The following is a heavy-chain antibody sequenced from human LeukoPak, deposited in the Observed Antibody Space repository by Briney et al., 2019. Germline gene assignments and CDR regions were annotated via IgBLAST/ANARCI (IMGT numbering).Heavy chain of an antibody. Sequence: ASVKVSCKASGYTFISYYMHWVRQAPGQGREWMGIINPSGGGTSYAQKFQGRVSMTGDTSTSTVYMELSSLRSEDTAVYYCAGDYLRGDSSGWYDYWGQGTLVTVSS. J-gene: IGHJ4*02. V-gene: IGHV1-46*01. CDR3: AGDYLRGDSSGWYDY. CDR2: INPSGGGT. CDR1: GYTFISYY. D-gene: IGHD6-19*01.